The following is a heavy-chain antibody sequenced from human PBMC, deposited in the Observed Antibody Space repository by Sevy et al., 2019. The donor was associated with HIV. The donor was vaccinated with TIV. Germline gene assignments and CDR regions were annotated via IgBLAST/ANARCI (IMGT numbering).Heavy chain of an antibody. V-gene: IGHV1-2*02. CDR2: INPNSGGT. Sequence: ASVRVSCKASGYTFTGYYMHWVRQAPGQGLEWMGWINPNSGGTNYAQKFQGRVTMTRDTSISTAYMELSRLRSDDTAVYYCARGVTMIVVVRYGMDVWGQGTTVTVSS. J-gene: IGHJ6*02. D-gene: IGHD3-22*01. CDR3: ARGVTMIVVVRYGMDV. CDR1: GYTFTGYY.